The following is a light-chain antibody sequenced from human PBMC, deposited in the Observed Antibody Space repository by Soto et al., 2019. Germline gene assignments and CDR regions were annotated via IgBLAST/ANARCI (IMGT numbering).Light chain of an antibody. CDR1: QSVSSN. Sequence: EIVMTQSPATLTVSPGERAILSCRASQSVSSNLAWYQQKPGQAPRLLIYGASTRATGIPVRFSGSGSGTEFTLTISSLQSEDIAVYHCQQYNNWPRTFSQGTKVDIK. CDR2: GAS. CDR3: QQYNNWPRT. V-gene: IGKV3-15*01. J-gene: IGKJ1*01.